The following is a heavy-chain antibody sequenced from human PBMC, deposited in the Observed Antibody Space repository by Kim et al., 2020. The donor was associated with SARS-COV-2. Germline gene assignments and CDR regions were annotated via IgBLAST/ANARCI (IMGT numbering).Heavy chain of an antibody. V-gene: IGHV3-48*01. CDR3: ANRLDY. J-gene: IGHJ4*02. Sequence: GSIITICYADSGKGRFTISRDNAKNSLYLQMNSLGAEDTAVYYCANRLDYWGPGTLVTVSS. CDR2: GSIITI.